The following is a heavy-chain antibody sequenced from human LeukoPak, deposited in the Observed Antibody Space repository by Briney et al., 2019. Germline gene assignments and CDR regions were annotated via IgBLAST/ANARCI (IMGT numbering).Heavy chain of an antibody. D-gene: IGHD1-7*01. CDR2: IYYSGVT. V-gene: IGHV4-39*01. CDR1: GGSISSSSYY. Sequence: SETLSLTCTVSGGSISSSSYYWDWIRQPPGERLEWIGSIYYSGVTYYNPSLKSRVTISVDTSKNQFSLKLSSVTAADTAVYSCARLRTTHDAFDIWGQGTMVTVSS. J-gene: IGHJ3*02. CDR3: ARLRTTHDAFDI.